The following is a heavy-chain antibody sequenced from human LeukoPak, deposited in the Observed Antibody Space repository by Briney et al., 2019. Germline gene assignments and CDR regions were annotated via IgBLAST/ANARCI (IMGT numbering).Heavy chain of an antibody. CDR2: ISPNSGNT. V-gene: IGHV1-18*01. CDR3: AKQGVTAAENNYFYYYMDF. J-gene: IGHJ6*03. Sequence: AAVKVSCKASGYTFPNFGITWVRHAPGQGLEWMGWISPNSGNTKSAQKFQGRVTMTTDTSTSTAYMELRSLRSDDTAVYYCAKQGVTAAENNYFYYYMDFWGKGTTDTVSS. CDR1: GYTFPNFG. D-gene: IGHD6-13*01.